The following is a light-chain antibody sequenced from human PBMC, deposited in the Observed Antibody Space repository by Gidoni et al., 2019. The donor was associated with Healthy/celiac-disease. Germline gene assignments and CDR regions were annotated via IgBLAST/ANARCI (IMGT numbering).Light chain of an antibody. Sequence: YELPQPPSVSGSPGQTARITCSGDALPKQYAYWYQQKPGQAPVLVIYKDSERPSGIPERFSGSSSGTTVTLTISGVQAEDEADYYCQSADSSGTVVFGGGTKLTVL. CDR3: QSADSSGTVV. J-gene: IGLJ2*01. CDR1: ALPKQY. V-gene: IGLV3-25*03. CDR2: KDS.